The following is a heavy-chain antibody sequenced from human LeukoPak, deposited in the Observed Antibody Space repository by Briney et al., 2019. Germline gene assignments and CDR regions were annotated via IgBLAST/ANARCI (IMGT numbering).Heavy chain of an antibody. V-gene: IGHV4-61*02. Sequence: PSQTLSLTCTVSGGSISSGSYYWSWIRQPAGKGLEWIGRIYTSGSTNYNPSLKSRVTISVDTSKNQFSLKLSPVTAADTAVYYCARARGFRFDWFDPWGQGILVTVSS. D-gene: IGHD3-10*01. CDR1: GGSISSGSYY. J-gene: IGHJ5*02. CDR3: ARARGFRFDWFDP. CDR2: IYTSGST.